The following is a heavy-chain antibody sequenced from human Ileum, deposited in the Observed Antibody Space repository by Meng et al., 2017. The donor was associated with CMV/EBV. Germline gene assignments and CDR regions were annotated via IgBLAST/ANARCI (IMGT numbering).Heavy chain of an antibody. D-gene: IGHD4-23*01. Sequence: GGSLRLSCAASGFTFSSCWMHWVRQVPGKGLLWVSRINSDGSSTTYADSVKGRFTIARDNAKNTLYLQMNSLRAKDTAVYYSVRVIYAGNYPFDYWGQGTLVTVSS. CDR1: GFTFSSCW. CDR3: VRVIYAGNYPFDY. CDR2: INSDGSST. V-gene: IGHV3-74*01. J-gene: IGHJ4*02.